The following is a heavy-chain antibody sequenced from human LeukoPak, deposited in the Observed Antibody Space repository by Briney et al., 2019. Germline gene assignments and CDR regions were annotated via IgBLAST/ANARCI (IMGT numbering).Heavy chain of an antibody. D-gene: IGHD3-10*01. J-gene: IGHJ4*02. CDR2: ISGSGGST. CDR3: AKAFSTPYYYGSGTFSSRGETQSDY. V-gene: IGHV3-23*01. CDR1: GFTFSSYA. Sequence: GGSLSLSCAASGFTFSSYAMSWVRHAPGEGLEWVVSISGSGGSTYYADSVKGRFTISRDNSKNTLYLQMNSLRAEDTAVYYCAKAFSTPYYYGSGTFSSRGETQSDYWGQGTLVTVSS.